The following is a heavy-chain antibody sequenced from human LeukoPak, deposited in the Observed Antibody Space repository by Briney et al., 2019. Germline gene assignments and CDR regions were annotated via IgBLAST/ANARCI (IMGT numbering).Heavy chain of an antibody. CDR3: ARGGTPGYSSGRIDY. CDR2: IYSAGNT. J-gene: IGHJ4*02. V-gene: IGHV3-53*04. CDR1: GFTVSSNY. Sequence: PGGSLRLSCVASGFTVSSNYMSWVRQAPGKGLEWVSVIYSAGNTYYADSVKGRFTISRHNSENTLYPHMNSLRVEDTAVYFCARGGTPGYSSGRIDYWGQGTLVTVSS. D-gene: IGHD6-19*01.